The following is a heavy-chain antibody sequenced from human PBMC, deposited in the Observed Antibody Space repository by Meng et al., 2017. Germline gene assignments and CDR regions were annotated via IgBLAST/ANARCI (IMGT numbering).Heavy chain of an antibody. CDR1: GNTFAAYW. Sequence: QEQGVECGPEAKKPGPSVKLSCKPSGNTFAAYWIHWLRQAPGQGLEWMGRIDPNNDHTPYAQNFQGRVTMTSDTSISTVYMELNGLRSDDTAVYYCARDEDISAAGKLFGDYWGQGTLVTVSS. V-gene: IGHV1-2*06. D-gene: IGHD6-13*01. CDR3: ARDEDISAAGKLFGDY. J-gene: IGHJ4*02. CDR2: IDPNNDHT.